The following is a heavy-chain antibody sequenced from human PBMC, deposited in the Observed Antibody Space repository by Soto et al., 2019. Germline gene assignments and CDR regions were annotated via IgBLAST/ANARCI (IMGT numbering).Heavy chain of an antibody. CDR2: ISGSGSSI. V-gene: IGHV3-23*01. CDR1: GFTFSNYA. D-gene: IGHD3-22*01. Sequence: GGSLRLSCAASGFTFSNYAMSWVRQAPGKGLQWVSGISGSGSSIYSADFVKGRFTISRDNSKNTLYLQMNSLRADDTAVYYCAKADGFDSSGYYYYYFDYWGLETLLTVSS. CDR3: AKADGFDSSGYYYYYFDY. J-gene: IGHJ4*02.